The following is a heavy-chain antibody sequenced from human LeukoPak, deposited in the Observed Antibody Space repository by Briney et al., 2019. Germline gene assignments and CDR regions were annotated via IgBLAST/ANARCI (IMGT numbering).Heavy chain of an antibody. J-gene: IGHJ6*02. CDR2: IYYSGST. Sequence: SETLSLTCTDSGGSISSYYWSWIGQPPGKGLERIGYIYYSGSTNYNPSLKSRVTISVDTSKNQFSLKLSSVTAADTAVYYCARHFGYSSCARYYYYGMDVWGQGTTVTVSS. D-gene: IGHD6-19*01. CDR3: ARHFGYSSCARYYYYGMDV. CDR1: GGSISSYY. V-gene: IGHV4-59*08.